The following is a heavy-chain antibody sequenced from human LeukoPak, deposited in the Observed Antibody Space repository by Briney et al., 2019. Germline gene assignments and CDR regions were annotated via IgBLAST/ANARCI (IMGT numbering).Heavy chain of an antibody. CDR1: TFTFGNYW. V-gene: IGHV3-7*01. J-gene: IGHJ4*02. Sequence: LSGGSLRLSCAASTFTFGNYWMSWARQAPGKGLEWVANIKEDGSEEYYVDSVKGRFTISRDNTKNSLYLQMNSLRAEDTAVYYCARDPAAWDYWGQGTLVTVSS. D-gene: IGHD6-13*01. CDR2: IKEDGSEE. CDR3: ARDPAAWDY.